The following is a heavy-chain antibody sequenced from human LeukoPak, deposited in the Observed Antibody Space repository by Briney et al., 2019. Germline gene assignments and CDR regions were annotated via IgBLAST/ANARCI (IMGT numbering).Heavy chain of an antibody. V-gene: IGHV1-18*04. CDR1: GYTFTGYY. D-gene: IGHD4-17*01. J-gene: IGHJ4*02. CDR2: ISAYNGNT. CDR3: ARASNDYGDYYYFDY. Sequence: ASVKVSCKASGYTFTGYYMHWVRQAPGQGLEWMGWISAYNGNTNYAQKLQGRVTMTTDTSTSTAYMELRSLRSDDTAVYYCARASNDYGDYYYFDYWGQGTLVTVSS.